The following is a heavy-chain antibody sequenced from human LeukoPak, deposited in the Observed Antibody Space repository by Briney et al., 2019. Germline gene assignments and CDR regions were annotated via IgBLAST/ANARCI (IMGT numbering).Heavy chain of an antibody. CDR3: ARPRIATRPSSRQPDWYFDL. Sequence: GGSLRLSCAASGFTFSSYAMHWVRQAPGKGLEWVAVISYDGSNKYYADSVKGRFTISRDNSKNTLYLQMNSLRAEDTAVYYCARPRIATRPSSRQPDWYFDLWGRGTLVTVSS. CDR2: ISYDGSNK. J-gene: IGHJ2*01. V-gene: IGHV3-30*04. CDR1: GFTFSSYA. D-gene: IGHD6-6*01.